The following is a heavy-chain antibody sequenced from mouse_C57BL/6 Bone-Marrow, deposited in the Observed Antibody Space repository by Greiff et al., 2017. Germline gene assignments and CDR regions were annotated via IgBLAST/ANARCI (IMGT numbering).Heavy chain of an antibody. J-gene: IGHJ4*01. CDR3: TRGCTVVALDYAMDY. D-gene: IGHD1-1*01. CDR2: IDPATGGT. V-gene: IGHV1-15*01. CDR1: GYTFTDYE. Sequence: QVQLQQSGAELVRPGASVTLSCKASGYTFTDYEMHWVKQTPVHGLEWIGAIDPATGGTAYTQKFKGKAILTADKSSSTAYMELRSLTSEDSAVYYWTRGCTVVALDYAMDYWGQGTSVTVSS.